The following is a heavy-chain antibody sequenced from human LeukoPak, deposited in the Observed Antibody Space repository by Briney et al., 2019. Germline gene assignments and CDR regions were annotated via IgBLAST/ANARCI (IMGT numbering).Heavy chain of an antibody. CDR3: AKDTRAGYSSSWYCFDY. J-gene: IGHJ4*02. D-gene: IGHD6-13*01. Sequence: GGSLRLSCAASGFTFDDYAMHWVRQAPGKGLEWVSGISWNSGSIGYADSVKGRFTISRDNAKNSLYLQMSSLRAEDTALYYCAKDTRAGYSSSWYCFDYWGQGTLVTVSS. V-gene: IGHV3-9*01. CDR1: GFTFDDYA. CDR2: ISWNSGSI.